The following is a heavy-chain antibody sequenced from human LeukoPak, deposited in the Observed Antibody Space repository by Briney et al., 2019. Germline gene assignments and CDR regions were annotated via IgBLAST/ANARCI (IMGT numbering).Heavy chain of an antibody. Sequence: SETLSLTCTVSGGSISSGSYYWSWIRQPAGKGLEWIGRIYTSGSTNYNPSLKSRVTISVDTSKNQSSLKLSSVTAADTAVYYCASLPLTGYSYGSGYWGQGTLVTVSS. CDR1: GGSISSGSYY. V-gene: IGHV4-61*02. J-gene: IGHJ4*02. CDR2: IYTSGST. CDR3: ASLPLTGYSYGSGY. D-gene: IGHD5-18*01.